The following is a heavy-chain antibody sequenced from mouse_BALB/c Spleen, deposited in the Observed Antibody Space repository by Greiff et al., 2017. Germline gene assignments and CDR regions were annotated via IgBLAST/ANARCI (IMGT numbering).Heavy chain of an antibody. Sequence: QVQLQQSGAELMKPGASVKISCKATGYTFSSYWIEWVKQRPGHGLEWIGEILPGSGSTNYNEKFKGKATFTADTSSNTAYMQLSSLTSEDSAVYYCARREGGSTPWYFDVWGAGTTVTVSS. D-gene: IGHD1-1*02. CDR2: ILPGSGST. CDR1: GYTFSSYW. J-gene: IGHJ1*01. V-gene: IGHV1-9*01. CDR3: ARREGGSTPWYFDV.